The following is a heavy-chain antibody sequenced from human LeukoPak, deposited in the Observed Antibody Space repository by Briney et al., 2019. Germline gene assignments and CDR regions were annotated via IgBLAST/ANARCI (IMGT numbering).Heavy chain of an antibody. D-gene: IGHD2-15*01. CDR3: ARDRLSCYDHDAFDI. Sequence: GRSLRLSCAASGFTFDDYAMHWVRQAPGKGLEWVSGISWNIGSIGYADSVKGRFTISRDNAKNSLYLQMNSLRAEDTAVYYCARDRLSCYDHDAFDIWGQGTMVTVSS. J-gene: IGHJ3*02. CDR2: ISWNIGSI. CDR1: GFTFDDYA. V-gene: IGHV3-9*01.